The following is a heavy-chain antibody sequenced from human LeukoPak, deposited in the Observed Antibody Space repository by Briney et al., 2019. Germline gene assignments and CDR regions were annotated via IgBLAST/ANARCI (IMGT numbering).Heavy chain of an antibody. Sequence: GGSLRLSCAASGFTFSSYAMSWVRQAPGKGLEWVSAISGSGGSTYYADSVKGRFTISRDNSKNTLYLQMNSLRAEDTAVYYCAKLTEYSSSWYRPYGMDVWGQGTTVTVSS. CDR2: ISGSGGST. CDR1: GFTFSSYA. CDR3: AKLTEYSSSWYRPYGMDV. D-gene: IGHD6-13*01. V-gene: IGHV3-23*01. J-gene: IGHJ6*02.